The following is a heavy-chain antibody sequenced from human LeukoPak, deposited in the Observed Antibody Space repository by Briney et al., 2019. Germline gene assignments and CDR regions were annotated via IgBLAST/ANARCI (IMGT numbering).Heavy chain of an antibody. CDR2: IYYSGST. J-gene: IGHJ4*02. Sequence: SETLSLTCTVSGGSISSYYWSGIRQPPGKGLEWIGYIYYSGSTNYNPSLKSRVTISVDTSRNQFPLKLSSVTAADTAVYYCASGDPSHYWGQGTLDTVSS. CDR3: ASGDPSHY. V-gene: IGHV4-59*08. D-gene: IGHD3-10*01. CDR1: GGSISSYY.